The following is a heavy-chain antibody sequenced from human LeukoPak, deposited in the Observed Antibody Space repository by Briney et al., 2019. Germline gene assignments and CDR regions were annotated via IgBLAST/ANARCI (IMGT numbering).Heavy chain of an antibody. CDR1: GGSISSYY. V-gene: IGHV4-4*07. J-gene: IGHJ5*02. CDR2: IYSTGST. CDR3: ARGSSSSSNWFDP. Sequence: SETLSLTCTVSGGSISSYYWSWIRQPAGEGLEWIGRIYSTGSTNYNPSLKSRVTMSVDTSKNQFSLRLRSVTAADTAVYYCARGSSSSSNWFDPWGQGTLVTVSS. D-gene: IGHD6-6*01.